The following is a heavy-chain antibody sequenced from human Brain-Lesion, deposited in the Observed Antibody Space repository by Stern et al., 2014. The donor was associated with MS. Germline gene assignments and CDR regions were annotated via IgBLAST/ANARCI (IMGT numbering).Heavy chain of an antibody. Sequence: QVQLVESGAEVKKPAASVKVPCKTSGYIFTGYHIRWVRQATGQRLEWQAWINPNPGVTQYPQKFQGRVTMSRDTSISTAYVELSSLTSDDTAVYYCARDQRGITIFGVVTDYYYLGMDVWGQGTTVTVSS. CDR2: INPNPGVT. V-gene: IGHV1-2*02. CDR1: GYIFTGYH. D-gene: IGHD3-3*01. J-gene: IGHJ6*02. CDR3: ARDQRGITIFGVVTDYYYLGMDV.